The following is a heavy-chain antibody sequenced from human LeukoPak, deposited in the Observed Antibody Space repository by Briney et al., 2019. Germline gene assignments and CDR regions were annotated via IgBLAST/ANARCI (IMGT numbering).Heavy chain of an antibody. CDR1: GFTFSSYS. V-gene: IGHV3-48*04. J-gene: IGHJ4*02. D-gene: IGHD6-19*01. CDR3: ARGQGLIAVAAVPPY. Sequence: GGSLRLSCAASGFTFSSYSMNWVRQAPGKGLEWVSYISSSSSTIYYADSVKGRFTISRDNAKNSLYLQMNSLRAEDTAVYYCARGQGLIAVAAVPPYWGQGTLVTVSS. CDR2: ISSSSSTI.